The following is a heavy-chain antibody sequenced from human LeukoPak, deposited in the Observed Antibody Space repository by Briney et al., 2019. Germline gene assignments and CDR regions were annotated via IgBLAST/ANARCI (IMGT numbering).Heavy chain of an antibody. Sequence: GGSLRLSCAASGFTFSSYAMSWVRQAPGKGLEWVSAISGSGGSTYYADSVKGRFTISRDNAKNSLYLQMNSLRAEDTAVYYCARDQGYRGSEAFDIWGQGTMVTVSS. CDR3: ARDQGYRGSEAFDI. CDR1: GFTFSSYA. J-gene: IGHJ3*02. V-gene: IGHV3-23*01. D-gene: IGHD5-12*01. CDR2: ISGSGGST.